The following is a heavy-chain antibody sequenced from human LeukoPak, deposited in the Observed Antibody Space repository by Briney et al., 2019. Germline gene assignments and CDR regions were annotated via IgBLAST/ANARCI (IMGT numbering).Heavy chain of an antibody. D-gene: IGHD2-15*01. V-gene: IGHV4-4*07. CDR2: IYTSGST. CDR3: AREMTDYPLCNGGNCYTQNWLDP. CDR1: GGSIRSYY. J-gene: IGHJ5*02. Sequence: SETLSLTCTVSGGSIRSYYWSWIRQPAGKGLEWIGRIYTSGSTNYNPSLKSRVTMSVDTSKNLFSLKLSSVTAADTALYYCAREMTDYPLCNGGNCYTQNWLDPWGQGTLVTVS.